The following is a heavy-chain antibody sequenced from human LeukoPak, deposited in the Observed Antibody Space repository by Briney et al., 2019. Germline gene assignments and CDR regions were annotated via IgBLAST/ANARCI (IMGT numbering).Heavy chain of an antibody. Sequence: GESLKISCKASGYSFTSYSIGWVRQVPGKGLDWIGIIYAGDSDTRYSPSFQGQVTISADKSISTAYLQWSSLKASENAMYYCARPRRAERDEDFWGQGTLVTVSS. CDR3: ARPRRAERDEDF. CDR1: GYSFTSYS. D-gene: IGHD1-1*01. V-gene: IGHV5-51*01. J-gene: IGHJ4*02. CDR2: IYAGDSDT.